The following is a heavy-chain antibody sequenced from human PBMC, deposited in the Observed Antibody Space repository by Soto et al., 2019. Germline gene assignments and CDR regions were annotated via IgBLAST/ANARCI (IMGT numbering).Heavy chain of an antibody. Sequence: ASVKVSCKASGYTFTSYDINWVRQATGQGLEWMGWMNPNSGNTGYAQKFQGRVTMTRNTSISTAYMELSSLRSEDTAVYYCARGRAQMATIDYWGQGTLVTVSS. CDR2: MNPNSGNT. CDR1: GYTFTSYD. D-gene: IGHD5-12*01. V-gene: IGHV1-8*01. CDR3: ARGRAQMATIDY. J-gene: IGHJ4*02.